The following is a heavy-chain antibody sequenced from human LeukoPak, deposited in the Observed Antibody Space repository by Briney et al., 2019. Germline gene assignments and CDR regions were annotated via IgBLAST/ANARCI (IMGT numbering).Heavy chain of an antibody. CDR1: GFTFSSYG. CDR2: ISGSGGST. J-gene: IGHJ4*02. D-gene: IGHD2-15*01. Sequence: GGSLRLSCAASGFTFSSYGMSWVRQAPGKGLEWVSAISGSGGSTYYADSVKGRFTISRDNSKNTLYLQMNSLRAEDTAVYYCAKDIVVVVAATILPLFDYWGQGTLVTVSS. V-gene: IGHV3-23*01. CDR3: AKDIVVVVAATILPLFDY.